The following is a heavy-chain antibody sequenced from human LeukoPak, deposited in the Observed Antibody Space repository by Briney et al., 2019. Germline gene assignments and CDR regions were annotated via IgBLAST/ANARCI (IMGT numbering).Heavy chain of an antibody. CDR1: GGSFSGYY. D-gene: IGHD6-19*01. V-gene: IGHV4-34*01. CDR3: ARGRPPWIAVADKGVYFDY. J-gene: IGHJ4*02. CDR2: INHSGST. Sequence: SETLSLTCAVYGGSFSGYYWSWIRQPPEKGLEWIGEINHSGSTNYNPSLKSRVTISVDASKNQFSLKLSSVTAADTAVYYCARGRPPWIAVADKGVYFDYWGQGTLVTVSS.